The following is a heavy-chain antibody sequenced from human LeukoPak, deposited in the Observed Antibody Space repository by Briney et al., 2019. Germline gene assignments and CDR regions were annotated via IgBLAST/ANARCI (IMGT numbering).Heavy chain of an antibody. CDR2: IYYSGNT. D-gene: IGHD3-10*01. CDR1: GGSISSGDYY. Sequence: SETLSLTCTVSGGSISSGDYYWSWIRQPPGKGLEWIGYIYYSGNTYYNPSLKSRVTISVDTSKNQFSLKLSSVTAADTAVYYCARMVRGVIILDYWGQGTLVTVSS. J-gene: IGHJ4*02. V-gene: IGHV4-30-4*08. CDR3: ARMVRGVIILDY.